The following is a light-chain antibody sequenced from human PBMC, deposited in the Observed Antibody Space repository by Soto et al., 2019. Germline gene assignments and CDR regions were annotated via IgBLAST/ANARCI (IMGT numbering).Light chain of an antibody. CDR3: QTWGTGIVV. CDR1: SGHRNYA. Sequence: QPVLTQSPSVSASLGASVKVTCTLSSGHRNYAIAWHQQQPEKGPRYLMKVNTDGSHTKGDGIPDRFSGSSSGAERYLTSSSLQADDEADYYCQTWGTGIVVFGGGTKLTVL. CDR2: VNTDGSH. J-gene: IGLJ2*01. V-gene: IGLV4-69*01.